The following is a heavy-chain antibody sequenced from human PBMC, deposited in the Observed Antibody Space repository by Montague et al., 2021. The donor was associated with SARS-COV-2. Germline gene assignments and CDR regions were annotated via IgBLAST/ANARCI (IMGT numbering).Heavy chain of an antibody. V-gene: IGHV4-61*08. J-gene: IGHJ6*02. CDR1: SGSINSGGFY. CDR3: ARLLRSCSNGVCRTYYYYAMDV. Sequence: SETLSLACSVSSGSINSGGFYWSWIRQPPGKGLEWIGYIYYSGSTKYNPFLESRVTVSVDRSKNQVSLKLSSVTPADTAVYYCARLLRSCSNGVCRTYYYYAMDVWGQGTTVTVSS. CDR2: IYYSGST. D-gene: IGHD2-8*01.